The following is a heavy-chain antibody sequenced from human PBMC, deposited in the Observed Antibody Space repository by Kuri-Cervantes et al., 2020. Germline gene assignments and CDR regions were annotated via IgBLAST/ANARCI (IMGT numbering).Heavy chain of an antibody. D-gene: IGHD1-26*01. J-gene: IGHJ5*02. CDR1: GFTFSSYA. CDR3: ARCSGSYSDWFDP. Sequence: GESLKISCAASGFTFSSYAMHWVRQAPGKGLEWAAVISYDGSNKYYADSVKGRFTISRDNSKNTLYLQMNSLRDEDTAVYYCARCSGSYSDWFDPWGQGTLVTVSS. CDR2: ISYDGSNK. V-gene: IGHV3-30-3*01.